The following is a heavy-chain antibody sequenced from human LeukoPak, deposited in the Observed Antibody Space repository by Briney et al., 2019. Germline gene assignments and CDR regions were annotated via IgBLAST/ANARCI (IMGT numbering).Heavy chain of an antibody. V-gene: IGHV3-7*01. CDR2: IKQDGSGK. CDR1: GFTFSSYW. J-gene: IGHJ1*01. D-gene: IGHD5-18*01. CDR3: ARDLSSYGPPGPFQH. Sequence: GGSLRLSCAASGFTFSSYWMSWVRQAPGKGLEWVANIKQDGSGKYYVDSVRGRFTISRDNAKNSLYLQMNSLRAEDTAVYYCARDLSSYGPPGPFQHWGQGTLVTVSS.